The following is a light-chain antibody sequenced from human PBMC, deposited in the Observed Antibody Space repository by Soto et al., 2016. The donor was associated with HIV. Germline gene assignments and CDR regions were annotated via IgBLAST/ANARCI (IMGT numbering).Light chain of an antibody. J-gene: IGKJ4*01. V-gene: IGKV1-8*01. CDR1: QGISSS. CDR3: QQYFTYPPT. Sequence: AIRMTQSPSSFSASTGDRVTITCRASQGISSSLAWYQQTPGKAPKLLIYAASTLQSGVPSRFSGTGTGTDFTLTISCLQSEDFAIYYCQQYFTYPPTFGGRDQGGDQT. CDR2: AAS.